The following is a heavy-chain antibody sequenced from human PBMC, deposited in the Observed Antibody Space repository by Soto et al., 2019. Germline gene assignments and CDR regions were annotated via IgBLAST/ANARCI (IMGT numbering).Heavy chain of an antibody. V-gene: IGHV3-23*01. CDR3: AKKTTPLTPKYYFDY. Sequence: EVQLLESGGGLVQPGGSLRLSCAASGFTFSTYAMSWVRQAPGEGLEWVSVISGSGGSTYYADSVKGRFTISRDNSKNTLYLQMNSLRAEDTAVYYCAKKTTPLTPKYYFDYWGQGPLVTVSS. D-gene: IGHD1-1*01. CDR2: ISGSGGST. CDR1: GFTFSTYA. J-gene: IGHJ4*02.